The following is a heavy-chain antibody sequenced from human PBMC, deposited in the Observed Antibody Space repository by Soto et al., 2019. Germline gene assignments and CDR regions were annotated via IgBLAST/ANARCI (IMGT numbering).Heavy chain of an antibody. J-gene: IGHJ4*02. D-gene: IGHD5-12*01. V-gene: IGHV3-7*01. CDR2: IKQDGSEK. CDR1: GFTFSSYW. CDR3: ARDVGYDYVN. Sequence: EVQLVESGGGLVQPGGSLRFSCAVSGFTFSSYWMSWVRQAPGKGLEWVATIKQDGSEKYYVDSVKGRFTISRDNAENSLYLQMNSLSAEDTAVYFCARDVGYDYVNWGQGTLVTVSS.